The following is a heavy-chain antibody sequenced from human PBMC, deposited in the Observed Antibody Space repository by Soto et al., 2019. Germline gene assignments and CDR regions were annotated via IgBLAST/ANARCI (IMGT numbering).Heavy chain of an antibody. Sequence: SQTLSLTCAISGDSVSSNSAAWNWIRQSPSRGLEWLGRTYYRSKWYNDYVVSVKSRITINPDTSKDQFSLQLNSVTPEDTAVYYCARGGTAVAGKNWFDPWGQGTLVTVSS. V-gene: IGHV6-1*01. CDR2: TYYRSKWYN. CDR1: GDSVSSNSAA. CDR3: ARGGTAVAGKNWFDP. J-gene: IGHJ5*02. D-gene: IGHD6-19*01.